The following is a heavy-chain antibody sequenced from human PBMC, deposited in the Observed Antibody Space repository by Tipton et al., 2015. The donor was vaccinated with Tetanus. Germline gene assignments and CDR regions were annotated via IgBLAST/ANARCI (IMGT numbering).Heavy chain of an antibody. Sequence: GLVKPSETLSLTCSVSGGSLRSGDHYWSWIRQPPGKGLEWLAYISSSGSTNSNYSLKSRITMSRDTSKNQFSLKLASVTAADTAVYYCARATPSGSYFVRYYSMDVWGQGTTVVVSS. CDR1: GGSLRSGDHY. D-gene: IGHD3-22*01. J-gene: IGHJ6*02. CDR3: ARATPSGSYFVRYYSMDV. V-gene: IGHV4-61*08. CDR2: ISSSGST.